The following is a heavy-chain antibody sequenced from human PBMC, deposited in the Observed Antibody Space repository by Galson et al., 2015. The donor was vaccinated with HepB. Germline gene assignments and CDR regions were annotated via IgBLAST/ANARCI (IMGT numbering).Heavy chain of an antibody. J-gene: IGHJ4*02. D-gene: IGHD2-21*01. CDR1: GFVFSRHG. CDR3: WMIGTDFDY. V-gene: IGHV3-33*01. CDR2: VWYDGAQQ. Sequence: SLRLSCAASGFVFSRHGMHWARQAPGKGLEWVAVVWYDGAQQYYSASAEGRFTISSDNSKNMVYLQMNSLRVEDTAVYYCWMIGTDFDYWGQGTLVTVSS.